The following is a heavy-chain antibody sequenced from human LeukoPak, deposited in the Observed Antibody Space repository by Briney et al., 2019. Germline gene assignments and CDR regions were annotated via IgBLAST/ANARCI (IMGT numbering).Heavy chain of an antibody. CDR2: ISSSGSTI. CDR3: ARVVHGSGLDP. V-gene: IGHV3-48*03. D-gene: IGHD3-10*01. Sequence: GGSLRLSCAASGFTFSSYEMNWVRQAPGKGLEWVSYISSSGSTIYYADSVKGRFTISRDNAKNSLYLQMNSLRAEDTAVYYCARVVHGSGLDPWGQGTLVTVSS. CDR1: GFTFSSYE. J-gene: IGHJ5*02.